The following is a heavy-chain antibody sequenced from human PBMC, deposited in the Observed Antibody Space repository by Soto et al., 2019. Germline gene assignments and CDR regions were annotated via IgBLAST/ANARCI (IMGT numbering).Heavy chain of an antibody. D-gene: IGHD5-12*01. Sequence: GASVKVSCKVSGYTLTELSMHWVRQAPGKGLEWMGWISTYNGDTNYAQTFQGRVTMTTDTSTSTVHVEVRSLRSDDTAVYYCAREGVAPYYYYGMDVWGQGTPVTVSS. V-gene: IGHV1-18*01. CDR3: AREGVAPYYYYGMDV. J-gene: IGHJ6*02. CDR2: ISTYNGDT. CDR1: GYTLTELS.